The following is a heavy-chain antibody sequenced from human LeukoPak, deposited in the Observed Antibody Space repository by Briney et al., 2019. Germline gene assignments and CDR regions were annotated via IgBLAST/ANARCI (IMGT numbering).Heavy chain of an antibody. D-gene: IGHD6-19*01. Sequence: ASVKVSCKASGYTFTNYSISWVRQAPGQGLEWMGWISGYNGNTNYAQDVQGRVTMTTDTSTRTAYMELRSLRSDDTAVYYCARGPGKWLASKAPHYYGMDVWGQGTTVTVSS. CDR1: GYTFTNYS. CDR3: ARGPGKWLASKAPHYYGMDV. V-gene: IGHV1-18*01. CDR2: ISGYNGNT. J-gene: IGHJ6*02.